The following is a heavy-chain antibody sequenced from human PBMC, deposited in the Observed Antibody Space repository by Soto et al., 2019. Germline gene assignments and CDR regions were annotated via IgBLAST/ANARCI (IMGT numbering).Heavy chain of an antibody. CDR2: IIPIFGTA. CDR1: GGTFSSYA. CDR3: ASLRSGSYYNSGRQWGADYYYGMDV. J-gene: IGHJ6*02. Sequence: SVKVSCKASGGTFSSYAISWVRQAPGQGLEWMGGIIPIFGTANYAQKFQGRVTITADESTSTAYMELSSLRSEDTAVYYCASLRSGSYYNSGRQWGADYYYGMDVWGQGTTVTVSS. V-gene: IGHV1-69*13. D-gene: IGHD3-10*01.